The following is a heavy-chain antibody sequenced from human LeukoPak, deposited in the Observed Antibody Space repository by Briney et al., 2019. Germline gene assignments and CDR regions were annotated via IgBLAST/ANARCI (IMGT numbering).Heavy chain of an antibody. CDR2: FDPEDGET. V-gene: IGHV1-24*01. CDR3: ATDLRDGYVQPGDY. CDR1: GYTLTELS. D-gene: IGHD5-24*01. J-gene: IGHJ4*02. Sequence: ASVKVSCKVSGYTLTELSMHWVRQAPGKGLEWMGGFDPEDGETIYAQKFQGRVTMTEDTSTDAAYMELSSLRSEDTAVYYCATDLRDGYVQPGDYWGQGTLVTVSS.